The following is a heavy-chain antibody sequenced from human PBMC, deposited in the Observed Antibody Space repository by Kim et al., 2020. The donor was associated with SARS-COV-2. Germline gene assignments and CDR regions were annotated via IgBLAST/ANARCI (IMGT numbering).Heavy chain of an antibody. V-gene: IGHV4-34*01. J-gene: IGHJ4*02. CDR1: GGSFSGYY. D-gene: IGHD5-18*01. Sequence: SETLSLTCAVYGGSFSGYYWSWIRQPPGKGLEWIGEINHSGSTNYNPSLKSRVTISVDTSKNQFSLKLSSVTAADTAVYYCARGRLDTAMGIIDYWGQGTLVTVSS. CDR2: INHSGST. CDR3: ARGRLDTAMGIIDY.